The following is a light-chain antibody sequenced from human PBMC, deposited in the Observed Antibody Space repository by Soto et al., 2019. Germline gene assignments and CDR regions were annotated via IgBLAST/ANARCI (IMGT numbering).Light chain of an antibody. CDR3: SSYTSSSTLVV. CDR2: DVN. J-gene: IGLJ2*01. Sequence: QCALTQPASVSGSPGQSITISCTGTSNDVGGYNYVSWYQQHPGKAPKLMIYDVNNRPSGVPNRFSGSKSGNTASLTISGLQAEDEADYYCSSYTSSSTLVVFGGGTKLTAL. V-gene: IGLV2-14*01. CDR1: SNDVGGYNY.